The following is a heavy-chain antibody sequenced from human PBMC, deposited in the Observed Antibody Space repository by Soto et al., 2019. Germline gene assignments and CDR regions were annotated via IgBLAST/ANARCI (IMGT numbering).Heavy chain of an antibody. CDR2: ISYSGTT. Sequence: QVQLQESGPGVGKPSQTLSLTCTVSGDSISSDDYSWSWIRQPPGKGLECMGYISYSGTTSYNPSLQILVLFSVDTSKKKFSLKLTSVTAADQAVYYCARSHGYSAYGFDCWGQGTLVTVSS. D-gene: IGHD5-12*01. CDR1: GDSISSDDYS. V-gene: IGHV4-30-4*01. CDR3: ARSHGYSAYGFDC. J-gene: IGHJ4*02.